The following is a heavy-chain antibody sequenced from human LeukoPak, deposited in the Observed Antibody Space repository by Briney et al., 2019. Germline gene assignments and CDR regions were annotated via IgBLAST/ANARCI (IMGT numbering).Heavy chain of an antibody. J-gene: IGHJ4*02. D-gene: IGHD2-2*01. CDR1: GYTFTSYY. Sequence: ASVKVSCKASGYTFTSYYMHWVRQAPGQGLEWMGLINPSGGSTSYAQKFQGRVTMTRDTSTSTVYMELSSLRSEDTAVYYCARSTVPAAATRAFDYWGQGTLVTVSS. V-gene: IGHV1-46*01. CDR2: INPSGGST. CDR3: ARSTVPAAATRAFDY.